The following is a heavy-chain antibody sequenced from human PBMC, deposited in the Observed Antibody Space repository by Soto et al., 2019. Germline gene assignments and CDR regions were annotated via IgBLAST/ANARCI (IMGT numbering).Heavy chain of an antibody. CDR1: GFTFSSYA. CDR3: AKDLGFLEWLLYHFDY. V-gene: IGHV3-23*01. D-gene: IGHD3-3*01. CDR2: ISGSGGST. J-gene: IGHJ4*02. Sequence: PGGSLRLSCAASGFTFSSYAMSWVRQAPGKGLEWVSAISGSGGSTYYADSVKGRFTISRDNSKNTLYLQMNSLRAEDTAVYYCAKDLGFLEWLLYHFDYWGQGALVTVSS.